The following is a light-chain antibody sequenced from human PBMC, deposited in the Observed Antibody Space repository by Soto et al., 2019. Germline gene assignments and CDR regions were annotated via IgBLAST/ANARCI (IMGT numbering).Light chain of an antibody. Sequence: EIVMTQSPATLSVSPGERATLSCRASQSVSSNLAWYQQKPGQAPTLLSYGASTRATGIPARFSGSGSGTEFTLTISSLQSEDFAVYYCQQYNNWQYTFGQGTKLEIK. CDR3: QQYNNWQYT. CDR1: QSVSSN. V-gene: IGKV3-15*01. CDR2: GAS. J-gene: IGKJ2*01.